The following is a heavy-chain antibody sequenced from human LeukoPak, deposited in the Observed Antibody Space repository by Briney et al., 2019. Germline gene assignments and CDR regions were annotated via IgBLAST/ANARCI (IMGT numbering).Heavy chain of an antibody. J-gene: IGHJ4*02. CDR1: GGSMNGYY. CDR3: AKDRLKYSYGYSDFEY. CDR2: IYSSGST. V-gene: IGHV4-59*01. D-gene: IGHD5-24*01. Sequence: SETLSLTCNVSGGSMNGYYWSWVRQPPGKALEWIGYIYSSGSTYYNPSLKSRVTISIDTSKNQFSLKLTSVTAADTAVYYCAKDRLKYSYGYSDFEYWGQGTLVTVSS.